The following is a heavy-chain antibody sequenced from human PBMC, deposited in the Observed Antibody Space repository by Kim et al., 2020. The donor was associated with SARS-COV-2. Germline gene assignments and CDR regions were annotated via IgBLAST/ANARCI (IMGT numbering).Heavy chain of an antibody. Sequence: GGSLRLSCAASGFTFSSYAMSWVRQAPGKGLEWVSAISGSGGSTYYADSVKGRFTISRDNSKNTLYLQMNSLRAEDTAVYYCAKDPYYYDSSGYPPYFDYWGQGTLVTVSS. CDR2: ISGSGGST. D-gene: IGHD3-22*01. J-gene: IGHJ4*02. CDR3: AKDPYYYDSSGYPPYFDY. CDR1: GFTFSSYA. V-gene: IGHV3-23*01.